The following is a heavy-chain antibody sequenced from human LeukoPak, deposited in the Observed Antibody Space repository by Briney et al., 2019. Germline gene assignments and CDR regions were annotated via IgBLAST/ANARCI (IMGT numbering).Heavy chain of an antibody. CDR3: ARDKIEGPTKLDY. CDR1: QFTFSSYS. J-gene: IGHJ4*02. V-gene: IGHV3-7*01. CDR2: IKQDESEK. D-gene: IGHD1-1*01. Sequence: GGSLTLSCAASQFTFSSYSMSWVRQAPGKGLEWVANIKQDESEKYYVDSVKGRFTISRDNAKNSLYLQMNSLRAEDTAVHYCARDKIEGPTKLDYWGQGILVTVSS.